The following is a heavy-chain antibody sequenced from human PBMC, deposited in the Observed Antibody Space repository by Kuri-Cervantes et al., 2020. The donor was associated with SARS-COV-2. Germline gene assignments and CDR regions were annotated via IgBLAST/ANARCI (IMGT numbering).Heavy chain of an antibody. D-gene: IGHD3-10*01. CDR3: ARGMVRGIIQYCYYAMDV. J-gene: IGHJ6*02. Sequence: ASVKVSCKASGYTFSVYYMYWVRQAPGQGLEWMGWINPNSGGTNYAQKFQGWVTMTRDTSISTAYMELSRLRSDDTAVYYCARGMVRGIIQYCYYAMDVWGQGTTVTVSS. CDR1: GYTFSVYY. CDR2: INPNSGGT. V-gene: IGHV1-2*04.